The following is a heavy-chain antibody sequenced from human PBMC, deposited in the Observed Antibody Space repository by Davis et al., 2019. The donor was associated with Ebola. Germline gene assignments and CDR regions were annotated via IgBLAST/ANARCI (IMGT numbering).Heavy chain of an antibody. J-gene: IGHJ6*02. CDR3: ARVPKRKGMDV. D-gene: IGHD1-1*01. CDR2: ISASYGNT. Sequence: ASVKVSCKASGDTFRSYAITWVRQAPGQGLEWMGLISASYGNTNYSQNLQGRLTMTTDTSTNTAYMEPRSLTSGDTAVYYCARVPKRKGMDVWGQGTTVTVSS. V-gene: IGHV1-18*01. CDR1: GDTFRSYA.